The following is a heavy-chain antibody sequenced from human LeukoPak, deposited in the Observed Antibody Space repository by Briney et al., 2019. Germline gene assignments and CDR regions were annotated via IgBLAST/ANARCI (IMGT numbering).Heavy chain of an antibody. CDR2: MNPNSGDT. Sequence: ASVKVSCKASGYTFTSYDINWVRQATGQGLEWMGWMNPNSGDTNYAQRFQGRVTMTRDTSLTTAYMELRRLRSDDTAAYYCARDFYSGYFDYWGQGTLVTVSS. J-gene: IGHJ4*02. CDR1: GYTFTSYD. V-gene: IGHV1-2*02. D-gene: IGHD1-26*01. CDR3: ARDFYSGYFDY.